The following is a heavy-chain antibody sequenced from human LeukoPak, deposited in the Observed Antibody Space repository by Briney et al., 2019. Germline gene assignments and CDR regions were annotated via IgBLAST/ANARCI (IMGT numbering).Heavy chain of an antibody. D-gene: IGHD6-19*01. Sequence: GGSLRLTCAASQSIVSSRYMSWVRQAPGKGLEWVSIIYDGGKTYYADSVKGRFTISRDNAKNSLYLQLNSLRADDTAVYFCARNRYGYGSGGYSPEHFHHWGQGTLVTVSA. CDR3: ARNRYGYGSGGYSPEHFHH. CDR2: IYDGGKT. V-gene: IGHV3-66*01. J-gene: IGHJ1*01. CDR1: QSIVSSRY.